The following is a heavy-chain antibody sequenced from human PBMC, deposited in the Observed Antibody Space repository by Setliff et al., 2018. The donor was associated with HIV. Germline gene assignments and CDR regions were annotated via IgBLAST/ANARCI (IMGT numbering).Heavy chain of an antibody. Sequence: ASVKVSCKASGYTFTGYYIHWVRQAPGQALEGMGWISAYNGNTNYAQKLQGRVTMTTDTSTSTAYVELKSLRSDDTAVYYCARDGASYCSSTSCYKNLSDYWGQGTLVTVSS. CDR3: ARDGASYCSSTSCYKNLSDY. V-gene: IGHV1-18*04. CDR2: ISAYNGNT. J-gene: IGHJ4*02. D-gene: IGHD2-2*02. CDR1: GYTFTGYY.